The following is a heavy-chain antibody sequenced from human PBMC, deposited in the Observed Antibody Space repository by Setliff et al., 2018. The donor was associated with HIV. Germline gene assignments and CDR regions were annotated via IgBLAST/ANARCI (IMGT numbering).Heavy chain of an antibody. D-gene: IGHD5-12*01. CDR3: ARQGDGYNLYHVYYFGY. Sequence: PSETLSLTCAVSGYSISSGYYWGWIRQTPGKGLEWIGSIYHSGTTYYNPSLRRRVTISVDTSKNQFPLKLSSVTAAATAVYYCARQGDGYNLYHVYYFGYWGQGTLVTVSS. CDR1: GYSISSGYY. J-gene: IGHJ4*02. CDR2: IYHSGTT. V-gene: IGHV4-38-2*01.